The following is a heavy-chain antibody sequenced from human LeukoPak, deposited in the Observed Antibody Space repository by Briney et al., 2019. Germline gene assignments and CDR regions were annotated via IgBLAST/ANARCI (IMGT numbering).Heavy chain of an antibody. V-gene: IGHV4-31*03. CDR2: IYYSGST. Sequence: PSETLSLTCTVSGGSISSGGYYWGWIRQHPGKGLEWIGYIYYSGSTYYSPSLKSRLTISVDTSKNQFSLKLTSVTAADTALYYCARRAGSTLGDAFDIWGQGTMVAVSS. D-gene: IGHD2-2*01. J-gene: IGHJ3*02. CDR1: GGSISSGGYY. CDR3: ARRAGSTLGDAFDI.